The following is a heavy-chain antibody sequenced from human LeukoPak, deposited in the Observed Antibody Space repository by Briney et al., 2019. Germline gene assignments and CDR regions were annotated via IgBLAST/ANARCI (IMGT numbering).Heavy chain of an antibody. CDR3: ARGPNSNWSGLDF. CDR1: GFSFSGHW. D-gene: IGHD6-6*01. V-gene: IGHV3-74*01. J-gene: IGHJ4*02. CDR2: ISPTRSTT. Sequence: SGGSLRLSCIASGFSFSGHWMHWARQLPGKGLVWVSRISPTRSTTSYADSVKGRFTVSRDNAKNTLYLQVNNLRAEDTAVYYCARGPNSNWSGLDFWGQGTLLTVSS.